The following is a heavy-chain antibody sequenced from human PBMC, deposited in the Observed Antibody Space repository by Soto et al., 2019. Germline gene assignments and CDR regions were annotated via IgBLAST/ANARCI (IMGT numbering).Heavy chain of an antibody. D-gene: IGHD5-12*01. J-gene: IGHJ4*02. Sequence: QVQLVQSGAEVKKPGSSVKVSCKASGGTFSSYAISWVRQAPGQGLEWMGGIIPIFGTANYAQKFQGRVTITADESTSTAYMELSSLRSEDTAVYYCARSNRERVDIVATVNLDYWGQGTLVTVSS. V-gene: IGHV1-69*12. CDR3: ARSNRERVDIVATVNLDY. CDR2: IIPIFGTA. CDR1: GGTFSSYA.